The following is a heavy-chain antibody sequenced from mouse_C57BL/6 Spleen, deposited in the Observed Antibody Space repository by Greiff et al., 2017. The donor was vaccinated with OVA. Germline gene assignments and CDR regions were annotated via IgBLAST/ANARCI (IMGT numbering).Heavy chain of an antibody. CDR1: GYTFTSYD. CDR3: ARGYYGSSSYYYAMDY. J-gene: IGHJ4*01. V-gene: IGHV1-85*01. CDR2: IYPRDGST. Sequence: VKLMESGPELVKPGASVKLSCKASGYTFTSYDINWVKQRPGQGLEWIGWIYPRDGSTKYNEKFKGKATLTVDTSSSTAYMELHSLTSEDSAVYFCARGYYGSSSYYYAMDYWGQGTSVTVSS. D-gene: IGHD1-1*01.